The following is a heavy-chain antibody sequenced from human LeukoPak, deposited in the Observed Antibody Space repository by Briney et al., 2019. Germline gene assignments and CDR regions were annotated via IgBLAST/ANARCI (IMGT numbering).Heavy chain of an antibody. J-gene: IGHJ6*03. CDR2: INSSSSYI. CDR3: ARGDKVLRGDYYDYMHV. V-gene: IGHV3-21*01. CDR1: GFTFSSYN. Sequence: GGSLRLSCAASGFTFSSYNMNWVRQAPGKGLAWVSSINSSSSYIYYADSVKGRFTISRDNARNSLYLQMNSLRDEDTAVYYCARGDKVLRGDYYDYMHVGGKGTTVTIS. D-gene: IGHD3-16*01.